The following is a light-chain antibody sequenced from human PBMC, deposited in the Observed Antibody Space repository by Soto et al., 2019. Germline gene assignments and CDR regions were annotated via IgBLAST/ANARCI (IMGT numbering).Light chain of an antibody. CDR3: CSYAGSTTWV. CDR1: SSDIGTYNL. J-gene: IGLJ3*02. Sequence: QSALTQPASVSGSPGQSITISCTGTSSDIGTYNLVSWYRQHPGKAPKLMIYEVTKRPSGVSNRFSASKSDNTASLTISGLQAEDEADYYCCSYAGSTTWVFGGGTKLTVL. CDR2: EVT. V-gene: IGLV2-23*02.